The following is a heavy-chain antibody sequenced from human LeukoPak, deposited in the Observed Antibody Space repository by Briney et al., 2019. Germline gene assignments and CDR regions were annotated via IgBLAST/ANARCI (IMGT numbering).Heavy chain of an antibody. CDR2: INPNSGGT. J-gene: IGHJ3*02. D-gene: IGHD3-22*01. Sequence: GASVKVSCKASGYTFTGYYMHWVRQAPGQGLECMGWINPNSGGTNYAQKFQGRVTMTRDMSISTAYMELSRLRSDDTAVYYCARQPGGDNYDSSGIEAFDIWGQGTMVTVSS. CDR3: ARQPGGDNYDSSGIEAFDI. V-gene: IGHV1-2*02. CDR1: GYTFTGYY.